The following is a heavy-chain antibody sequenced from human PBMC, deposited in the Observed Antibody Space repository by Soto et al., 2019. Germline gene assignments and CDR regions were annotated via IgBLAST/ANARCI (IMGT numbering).Heavy chain of an antibody. D-gene: IGHD3-22*01. Sequence: SETLSLTFTVSGGSVSSGSYSWSWIRQPPGKGLEWIGYIYYSGSTNYNPSLKSRVTISVDTSKNQFSLKLSSVTAADTAVYYCARDPAQYYYDSSCYWDWFDPWGQGTLVTVSS. CDR1: GGSVSSGSYS. CDR3: ARDPAQYYYDSSCYWDWFDP. CDR2: IYYSGST. J-gene: IGHJ5*02. V-gene: IGHV4-61*01.